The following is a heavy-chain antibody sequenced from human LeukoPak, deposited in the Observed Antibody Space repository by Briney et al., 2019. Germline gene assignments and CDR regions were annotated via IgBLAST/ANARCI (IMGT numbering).Heavy chain of an antibody. CDR1: GGSISSGNYY. CDR2: IDYAGNT. V-gene: IGHV4-39*02. CDR3: ARRSKTYTGTYQMPFDY. Sequence: PSETLSLTCSVSGGSISSGNYYWGWIRQPPGKGLEWIASIDYAGNTYYNPSLKSRVTISVDTSKNHFSLKLKSVTAADTTVYYCARRSKTYTGTYQMPFDYWGQGTLVAVSS. D-gene: IGHD1-26*01. J-gene: IGHJ4*02.